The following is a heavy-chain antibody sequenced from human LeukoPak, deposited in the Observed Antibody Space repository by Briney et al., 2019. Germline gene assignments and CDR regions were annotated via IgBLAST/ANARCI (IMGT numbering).Heavy chain of an antibody. CDR1: GGSISTYY. CDR3: ARAAFEFCSGGRCSGVNYYYYYYMDV. V-gene: IGHV4-59*01. J-gene: IGHJ6*03. CDR2: IYNSEST. Sequence: SETLSLTCSVSGGSISTYYWTWIRQTPEKGLELIGYIYNSESTEYNPSLKSRVAMSIDTSKKQVSLKLSSVTAADTAVYYCARAAFEFCSGGRCSGVNYYYYYYMDVWGKGTTVTVSS. D-gene: IGHD2-15*01.